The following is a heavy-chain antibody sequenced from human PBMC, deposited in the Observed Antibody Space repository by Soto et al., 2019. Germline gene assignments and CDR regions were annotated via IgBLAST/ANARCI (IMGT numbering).Heavy chain of an antibody. Sequence: EVQLLESGGGLVQPGGSLRLSCAASGFTFSSYAMSWVRQAPGKGLAWVSAISGSGGSTYYADSVKGRFTISRDNSKNTLDLQMNSLRAEDTAVYYCAKEGSDWIQLTPDAFDNWGQGTMVTVSS. CDR2: ISGSGGST. J-gene: IGHJ3*02. CDR3: AKEGSDWIQLTPDAFDN. D-gene: IGHD5-18*01. CDR1: GFTFSSYA. V-gene: IGHV3-23*01.